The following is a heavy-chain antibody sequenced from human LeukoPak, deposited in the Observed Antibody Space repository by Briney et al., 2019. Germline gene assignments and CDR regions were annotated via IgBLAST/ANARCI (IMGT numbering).Heavy chain of an antibody. V-gene: IGHV4-30-2*01. J-gene: IGHJ6*02. CDR2: IYHSGST. D-gene: IGHD5-18*01. CDR1: GGSISSGGYS. CDR3: ARARDTAFRYGMDV. Sequence: SETLSLTCAVSGGSISSGGYSWSWIRQPPGKGLEWIGYIYHSGSTYYNPSLKSRVTISVDRSKNQFSLKLSSVTAADTAVYYCARARDTAFRYGMDVWGQGTTVTVS.